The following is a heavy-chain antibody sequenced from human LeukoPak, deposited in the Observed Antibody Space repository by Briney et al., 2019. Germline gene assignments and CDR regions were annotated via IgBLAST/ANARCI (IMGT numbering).Heavy chain of an antibody. CDR3: ARSEYGDYSGYFGP. CDR1: GDSISTSDYY. Sequence: PSETLSLTCSLSGDSISTSDYYWGWIRQPPGRGLEWVGTVYYRGSTYYNPSLRSRVTISVDTSSNRFSLKLISVTAADTAVYYCARSEYGDYSGYFGPWGQGTLVTVSS. D-gene: IGHD4-17*01. CDR2: VYYRGST. V-gene: IGHV4-39*07. J-gene: IGHJ5*02.